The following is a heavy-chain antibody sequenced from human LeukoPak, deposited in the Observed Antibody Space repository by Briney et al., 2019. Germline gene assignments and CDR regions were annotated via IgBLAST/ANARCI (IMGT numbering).Heavy chain of an antibody. CDR3: AREEEGDAFDI. CDR2: INTDGTRT. J-gene: IGHJ3*02. CDR1: GFTFSNYW. Sequence: GGSLRLSCAAPGFTFSNYWMHWVRQAPGRGLVWVSRINTDGTRTSYADSVKGRFTISRDNAKNTLYLQMNSLRAEDTAVYYCAREEEGDAFDIWGQGTMVTVSS. V-gene: IGHV3-74*01.